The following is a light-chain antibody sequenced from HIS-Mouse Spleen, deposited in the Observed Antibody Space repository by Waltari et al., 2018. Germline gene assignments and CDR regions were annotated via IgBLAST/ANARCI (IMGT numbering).Light chain of an antibody. J-gene: IGKJ4*01. CDR2: DAS. CDR1: QGISSA. V-gene: IGKV1-13*02. Sequence: AIQLTQSPSSLSASVGDRVTITCLASQGISSALAWYQQKPGKAPKLLIYDASSLESGVPSRFSGSGSGTDFTLTISSLQPEDFATYYCQQFNSYPYSTFGGGTKVEIK. CDR3: QQFNSYPYST.